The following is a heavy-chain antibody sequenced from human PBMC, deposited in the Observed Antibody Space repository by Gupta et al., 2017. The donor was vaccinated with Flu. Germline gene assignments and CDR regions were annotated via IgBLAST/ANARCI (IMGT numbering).Heavy chain of an antibody. V-gene: IGHV3-48*02. D-gene: IGHD6-19*01. CDR3: ARDRQTTGWDYYYYYYGMDV. CDR1: GFHFNNYG. Sequence: EEQLVESGGGLVQPGGSLRLSCVVSGFHFNNYGMTWVRQAPGKGLEGVSYISIRSTTIYYADSVKCRFTISRDNAENSLYLQMNNLSDEDSAVYYCARDRQTTGWDYYYYYYGMDVWGQGTTVTVSS. CDR2: ISIRSTTI. J-gene: IGHJ6*02.